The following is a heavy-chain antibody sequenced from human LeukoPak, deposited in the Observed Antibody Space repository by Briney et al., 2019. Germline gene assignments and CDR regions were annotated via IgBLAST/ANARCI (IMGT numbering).Heavy chain of an antibody. J-gene: IGHJ5*02. Sequence: PGGSLRLSCAASGFTFSSYSMNWVRQAPGKGLEWVSYISGSSSTIYCTDSVKGRFTISRDNAKNSLYLQMNSLRAEDTAVYYCARDLDSTSGKSWGQGTLVTVSS. CDR1: GFTFSSYS. V-gene: IGHV3-48*01. CDR2: ISGSSSTI. CDR3: ARDLDSTSGKS. D-gene: IGHD2-2*01.